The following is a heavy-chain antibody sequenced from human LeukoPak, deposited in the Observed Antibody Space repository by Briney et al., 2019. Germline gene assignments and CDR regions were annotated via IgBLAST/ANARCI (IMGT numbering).Heavy chain of an antibody. CDR3: ARASSSWYDHYFDY. J-gene: IGHJ4*02. CDR2: IWYGGSNK. CDR1: GFTFSSYG. D-gene: IGHD6-13*01. V-gene: IGHV3-33*08. Sequence: GGSLRLSCAASGFTFSSYGMHWVRQAPGKGLEWVAVIWYGGSNKYYADSVKGRFTISRDNAKNSLYLQMNSLRAEDTAVYYCARASSSWYDHYFDYWGQGTLVTVSS.